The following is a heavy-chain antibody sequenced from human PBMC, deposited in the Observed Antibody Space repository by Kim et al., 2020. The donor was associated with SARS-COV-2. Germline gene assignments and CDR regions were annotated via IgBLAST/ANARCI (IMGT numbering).Heavy chain of an antibody. V-gene: IGHV3-74*01. J-gene: IGHJ5*02. CDR1: QFTFSYYW. CDR2: ISGDGSNT. D-gene: IGHD2-15*01. Sequence: GGSLRLSCAASQFTFSYYWMHWVRQAPGKGLVWVSRISGDGSNTRYADSVKGRFTISRDNAKNTLYLEMNGLRAEDTAVYYCVRSDYCSSSSCYNNLQWAYWVDPWGPGTLAT. CDR3: VRSDYCSSSSCYNNLQWAYWVDP.